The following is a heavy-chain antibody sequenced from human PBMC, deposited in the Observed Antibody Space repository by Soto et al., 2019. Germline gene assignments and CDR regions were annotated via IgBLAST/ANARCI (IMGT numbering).Heavy chain of an antibody. V-gene: IGHV1-69*01. Sequence: QVQLVQSGAEVKKPGSSAKVSCKASGGTFSSYAISWVRQAPGQGLEWMGGIIPISGTANYAQKFQGRVTITADESTSTAYKELSSLRSEDTAVYYCARSQGSSTSLEIYYYYYYGMDVWGQGTTVTVSS. CDR3: ARSQGSSTSLEIYYYYYYGMDV. D-gene: IGHD2-2*01. J-gene: IGHJ6*02. CDR1: GGTFSSYA. CDR2: IIPISGTA.